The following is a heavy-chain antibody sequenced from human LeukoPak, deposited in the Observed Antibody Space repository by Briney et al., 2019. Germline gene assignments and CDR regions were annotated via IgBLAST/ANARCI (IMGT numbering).Heavy chain of an antibody. CDR2: ISGSGGST. CDR3: AKVLAYCGGDCYSDDAFDI. Sequence: GSLRLSCAASGFTFSSYAMSWVRQAPGKGLEWVSAISGSGGSTYYADSVKGRFTISRDNSKNTLYLQMNSLRAEDTAVYYCAKVLAYCGGDCYSDDAFDIWGQGTMVTVSS. J-gene: IGHJ3*02. CDR1: GFTFSSYA. D-gene: IGHD2-21*02. V-gene: IGHV3-23*01.